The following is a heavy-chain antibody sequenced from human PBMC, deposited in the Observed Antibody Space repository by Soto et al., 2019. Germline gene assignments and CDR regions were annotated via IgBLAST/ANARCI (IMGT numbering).Heavy chain of an antibody. CDR2: IYYSGST. V-gene: IGHV4-31*03. J-gene: IGHJ6*02. Sequence: PSETLSLTCTVSGGSIRSGGYYWSWIRQHPGKGLEWIGYIYYSGSTYYNPSLKSRVTISVDTSKNQFSLKLSSVTAADTAVYYCASSAGHPGDFFYYNGMDVWGQGTTVTVSS. CDR3: ASSAGHPGDFFYYNGMDV. D-gene: IGHD3-10*01. CDR1: GGSIRSGGYY.